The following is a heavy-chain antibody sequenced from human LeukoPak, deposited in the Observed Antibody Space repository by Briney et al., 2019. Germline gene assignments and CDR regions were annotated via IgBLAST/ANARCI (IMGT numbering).Heavy chain of an antibody. J-gene: IGHJ4*02. CDR2: IIPIFGTA. D-gene: IGHD2-2*01. CDR1: GGTFSSYA. V-gene: IGHV1-69*05. CDR3: ARGGYCSSTSCHRSYYFDY. Sequence: RASATVSCKASGGTFSSYAISWVRQAPGQGLEWMGGIIPIFGTANYAQKFQGRVTITTDESTSTAYMEVSSLRSEDTAVYYCARGGYCSSTSCHRSYYFDYWGQGTLVTVSS.